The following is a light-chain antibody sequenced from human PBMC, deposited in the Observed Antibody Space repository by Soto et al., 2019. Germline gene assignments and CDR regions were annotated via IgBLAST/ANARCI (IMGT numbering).Light chain of an antibody. V-gene: IGKV2-28*01. CDR3: MQALETPIT. CDR1: QSLLHDNGYNY. Sequence: IVMNQSPLSLPVTPGEPASISCRSSQSLLHDNGYNYLNWYLQKPVQSPQLLIYLGSDRSSGVPDRVSGSGSGTDFILTISRVEAEDVGVYYCMQALETPITFGQGTRLEIK. CDR2: LGS. J-gene: IGKJ5*01.